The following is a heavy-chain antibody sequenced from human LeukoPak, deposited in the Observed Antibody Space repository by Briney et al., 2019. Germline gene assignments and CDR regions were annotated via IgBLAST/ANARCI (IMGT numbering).Heavy chain of an antibody. Sequence: ASVKVSCKASGYTFTSYYMHWVRQAPGQGLEGMGIINPSGGSTSYAQKFQGRVTMTRDTSTSTVYMELSSLRSEDTAVYYCARDGPVGATTGAFDIWGQGTMVTVSS. D-gene: IGHD1-26*01. CDR2: INPSGGST. CDR3: ARDGPVGATTGAFDI. CDR1: GYTFTSYY. V-gene: IGHV1-46*01. J-gene: IGHJ3*02.